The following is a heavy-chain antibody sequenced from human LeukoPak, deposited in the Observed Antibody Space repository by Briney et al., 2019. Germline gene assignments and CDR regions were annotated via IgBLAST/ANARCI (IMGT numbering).Heavy chain of an antibody. D-gene: IGHD3-22*01. J-gene: IGHJ4*02. CDR3: AREGSYYYDSSGYYPLRGTFDY. CDR2: ISGSGGST. Sequence: RPGGSLRLSCAASGFTFSSYAMNWVRQAPGKGLEWVSVISGSGGSTNYADSVKGRFTISRDNAKNSLYLQMNSLRAEDTAVYYCAREGSYYYDSSGYYPLRGTFDYWGQGTLVTVSS. CDR1: GFTFSSYA. V-gene: IGHV3-23*01.